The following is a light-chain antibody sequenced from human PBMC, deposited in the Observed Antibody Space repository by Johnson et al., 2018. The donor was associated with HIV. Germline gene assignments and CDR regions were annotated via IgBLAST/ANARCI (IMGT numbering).Light chain of an antibody. CDR2: ANN. CDR3: GTWDTSLGAQYV. CDR1: NSNIGNNY. V-gene: IGLV1-51*01. J-gene: IGLJ1*01. Sequence: QSVLTQPPSVSAAPGQKVTISCSGTNSNIGNNYVSWYQQLPGTAPKLLIYANNKRPSVIPDRFSGSKSGTSATLGITGLQTGDEADYYCGTWDTSLGAQYVFGSGTKVTVL.